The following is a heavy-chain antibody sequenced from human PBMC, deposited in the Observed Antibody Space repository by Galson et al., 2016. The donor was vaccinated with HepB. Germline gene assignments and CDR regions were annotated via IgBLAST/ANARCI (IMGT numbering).Heavy chain of an antibody. CDR1: GDSVSNNRAA. Sequence: CAISGDSVSNNRAAWIWIRQSPLRGLEWLGRTYYRSTWNSDYAVSVKSRITISADPSKNQVSLRLNSVTPEDTAVYYCARAAELGRGMRVWGQGTTVTVS. CDR3: ARAAELGRGMRV. J-gene: IGHJ6*02. V-gene: IGHV6-1*01. CDR2: TYYRSTWNS. D-gene: IGHD6-13*01.